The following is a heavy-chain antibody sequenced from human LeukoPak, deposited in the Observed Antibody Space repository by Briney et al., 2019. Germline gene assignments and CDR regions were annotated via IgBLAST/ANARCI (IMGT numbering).Heavy chain of an antibody. CDR1: GDSISSYY. V-gene: IGHV4-4*07. CDR2: IYTSGST. CDR3: ARDVPTAVAGAFDI. J-gene: IGHJ3*02. Sequence: PSETLSLTCTVSGDSISSYYWNWIRQPAGKVLEWIGRIYTSGSTNYNPSLKSRVTMSVDTSKNQFSLKLTSVTAADTAVYYCARDVPTAVAGAFDIWGQGTMVTVSS. D-gene: IGHD6-19*01.